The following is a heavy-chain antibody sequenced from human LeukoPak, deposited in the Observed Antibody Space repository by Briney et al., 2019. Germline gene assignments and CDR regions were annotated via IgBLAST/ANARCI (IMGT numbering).Heavy chain of an antibody. CDR3: VRVRYSGSWFPVPNFDC. Sequence: GGSLRLXCAASGVTVSGSYMSWVRQAPGKGLEWVSVIYTSGDTCYADSVKGRFTISRDSSKNTLYLQMNTLRTEDTAVYYCVRVRYSGSWFPVPNFDCWGQGTLVTVSS. CDR2: IYTSGDT. J-gene: IGHJ4*02. D-gene: IGHD1-26*01. V-gene: IGHV3-66*01. CDR1: GVTVSGSY.